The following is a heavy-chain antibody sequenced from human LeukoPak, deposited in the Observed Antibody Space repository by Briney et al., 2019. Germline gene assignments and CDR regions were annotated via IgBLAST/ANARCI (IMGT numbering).Heavy chain of an antibody. CDR1: GFTFSSYA. D-gene: IGHD3-10*01. CDR3: AKRVPSRGSDV. CDR2: ISGSGGRT. V-gene: IGHV3-23*01. Sequence: QAGGSLRLSCAASGFTFSSYAMSWVRQAPGKGLEWVSGISGSGGRTNYADSVKGRFTISRDNSKNTLYLQMNSPRAEDTAVYYCAKRVPSRGSDVWGQGTMVTVSS. J-gene: IGHJ3*01.